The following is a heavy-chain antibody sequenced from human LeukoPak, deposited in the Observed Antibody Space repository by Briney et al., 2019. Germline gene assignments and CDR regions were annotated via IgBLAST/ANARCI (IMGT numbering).Heavy chain of an antibody. J-gene: IGHJ3*02. CDR1: GYTLTELS. CDR2: FDPEDGET. D-gene: IGHD3-10*01. Sequence: ASVKVSCKVSGYTLTELSMHWVRQAPGKGLEWMGGFDPEDGETIYAQKFQGRVTMTEDTSTDTAYMELSSLRSEDTAVYYGSALIRITMVRGVIDGLDIWGQGTMVTVSS. V-gene: IGHV1-24*01. CDR3: SALIRITMVRGVIDGLDI.